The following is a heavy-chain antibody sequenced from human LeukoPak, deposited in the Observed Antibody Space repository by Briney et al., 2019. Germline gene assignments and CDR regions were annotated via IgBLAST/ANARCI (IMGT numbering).Heavy chain of an antibody. D-gene: IGHD4-23*01. Sequence: SSETLSLTCTVSGGSISGSGYYWGWIRQPPGKGLEWIGYIYYTGSTNYNPSLKSRVTISVDTSKNQFSLELSSVTAADTAVYYCARVGFGNTPHPIDYWGQGTLVTVSS. CDR1: GGSISGSGYY. J-gene: IGHJ4*02. V-gene: IGHV4-61*08. CDR2: IYYTGST. CDR3: ARVGFGNTPHPIDY.